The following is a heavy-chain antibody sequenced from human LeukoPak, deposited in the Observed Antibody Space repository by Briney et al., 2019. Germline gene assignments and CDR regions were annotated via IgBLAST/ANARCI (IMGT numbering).Heavy chain of an antibody. D-gene: IGHD1-14*01. CDR3: ASHREPLDAFDI. J-gene: IGHJ3*02. Sequence: ASETLSLTCTVSGGSISSYYWSWIRQPPGKGLEWIGYIYYSGSTNYNPSLKSRVTISVDTSKNQFSLKLSSVTAADTAVYYCASHREPLDAFDIWGQGTMVTVSS. CDR1: GGSISSYY. CDR2: IYYSGST. V-gene: IGHV4-59*01.